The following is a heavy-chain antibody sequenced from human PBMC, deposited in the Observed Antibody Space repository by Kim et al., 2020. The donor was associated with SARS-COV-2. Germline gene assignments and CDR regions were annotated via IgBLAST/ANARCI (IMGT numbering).Heavy chain of an antibody. CDR2: IIPIFGTA. CDR1: GGTFSSYA. Sequence: SVKVSCKASGGTFSSYAISWVRQAPGQGLEWMGGIIPIFGTANYAQKFQGRVTITADESTSTAYMELSSLRSEDTAVYYCARGDGSGSYYTGALRNYYYYGMDVWGQGTTVTVSS. D-gene: IGHD3-10*01. V-gene: IGHV1-69*13. J-gene: IGHJ6*02. CDR3: ARGDGSGSYYTGALRNYYYYGMDV.